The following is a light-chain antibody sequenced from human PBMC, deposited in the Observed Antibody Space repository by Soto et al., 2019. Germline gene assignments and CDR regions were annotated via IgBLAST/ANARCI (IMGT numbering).Light chain of an antibody. CDR1: SSEVGGYNY. CDR3: SSYTSSSTPWV. J-gene: IGLJ1*01. CDR2: DVT. Sequence: QSVLTQPASVSGSPGQSITISCTGTSSEVGGYNYVSWYQQFSGKAPKLLIYDVTNRPSGVSDRFYGSKSGNTASLTISGLQAEDEADYSCSSYTSSSTPWVFGTGTKVTVL. V-gene: IGLV2-14*01.